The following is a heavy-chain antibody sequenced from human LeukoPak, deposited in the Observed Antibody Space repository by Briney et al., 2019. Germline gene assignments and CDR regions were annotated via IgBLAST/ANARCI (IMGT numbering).Heavy chain of an antibody. CDR1: GGSISSDF. J-gene: IGHJ6*02. D-gene: IGHD5-24*01. Sequence: KSSETLSLTCTVSGGSISSDFWSWIRQPPGKGLEWLGYIYYSGSTNYNPSLKSRVTISVDSSKNQFSLKLSSVTAADTAVYYCARDAEMVTPYYYVMDVWGQGTTVTVCS. CDR3: ARDAEMVTPYYYVMDV. CDR2: IYYSGST. V-gene: IGHV4-59*01.